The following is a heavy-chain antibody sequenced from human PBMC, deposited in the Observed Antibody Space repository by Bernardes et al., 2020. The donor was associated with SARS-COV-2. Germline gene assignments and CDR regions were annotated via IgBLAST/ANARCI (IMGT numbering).Heavy chain of an antibody. J-gene: IGHJ4*02. V-gene: IGHV3-9*01. CDR1: GFTFDDYA. CDR2: ISWNSGSI. D-gene: IGHD6-13*01. CDR3: AKGDSSSYFDY. Sequence: GGSLRLSCAASGFTFDDYAMHWVRQAPGKGLEWVSGISWNSGSIGYADSVKGRFTISRDNAKNSLYLQMNSLRAEDTALYYCAKGDSSSYFDYWGQGTLVTVSS.